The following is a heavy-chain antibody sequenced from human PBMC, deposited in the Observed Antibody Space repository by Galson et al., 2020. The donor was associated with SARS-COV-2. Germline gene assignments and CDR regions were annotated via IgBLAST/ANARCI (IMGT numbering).Heavy chain of an antibody. CDR3: ARTGITGSYYNQYYDYAMDG. V-gene: IGHV1-69*13. J-gene: IGHJ6*02. D-gene: IGHD3-10*01. CDR2: IIPIFGTA. Sequence: SVKVSCKASGGTFSSYAISWVRQAPGQGLEWMGGIIPIFGTANYAQHFQGGVTITADESTSTAYMELSSLRSEDTAVYYCARTGITGSYYNQYYDYAMDGWGQGTTVTVSS. CDR1: GGTFSSYA.